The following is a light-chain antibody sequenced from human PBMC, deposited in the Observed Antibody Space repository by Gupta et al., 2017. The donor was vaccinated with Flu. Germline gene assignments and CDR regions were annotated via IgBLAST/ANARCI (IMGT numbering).Light chain of an antibody. Sequence: EIVMTQSPATLSVSPGERATLSCRASQSVSSNLAWYQQTPGQAPRLLIYGASTRATGIPARFSGSGSGTDFTLTISSLQSEDFAVYYCQQYNNLPPLTFGGGTKVEIK. CDR1: QSVSSN. V-gene: IGKV3-15*01. CDR3: QQYNNLPPLT. J-gene: IGKJ4*01. CDR2: GAS.